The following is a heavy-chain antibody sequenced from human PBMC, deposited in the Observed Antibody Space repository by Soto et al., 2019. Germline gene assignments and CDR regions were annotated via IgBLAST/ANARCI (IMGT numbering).Heavy chain of an antibody. CDR1: GFTVSSDY. CDR2: IYTGGST. D-gene: IGHD4-17*01. J-gene: IGHJ5*02. Sequence: EVQLVESGGGLIQPGGSLRLSCAASGFTVSSDYMSWVHQAPGMGLEWVSVIYTGGSTYYADSVKGRFTFSRDNSKNTLYLQMNSLTAEDTAVYYCARAYGGNPALFDLWGQGTLVTVSS. CDR3: ARAYGGNPALFDL. V-gene: IGHV3-53*01.